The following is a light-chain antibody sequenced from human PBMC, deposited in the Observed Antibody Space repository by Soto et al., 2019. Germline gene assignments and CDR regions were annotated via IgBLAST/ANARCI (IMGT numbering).Light chain of an antibody. V-gene: IGKV1-39*01. CDR2: AAS. CDR3: QQSYATVRT. CDR1: QGISSY. Sequence: IQMTHSPSYLSTSVGGTVTITCRASQGISSYLTWYQQKPGKAPRLLIYAASRLQSGVPARFSGSGAETDFTLTITSLQPEDFGIYYCQQSYATVRTFGGGTKVDIK. J-gene: IGKJ4*01.